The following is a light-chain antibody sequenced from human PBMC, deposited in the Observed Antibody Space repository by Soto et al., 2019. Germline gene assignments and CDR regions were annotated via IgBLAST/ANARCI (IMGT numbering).Light chain of an antibody. J-gene: IGKJ4*01. CDR1: QSVSSY. CDR3: QQRSSWPLT. V-gene: IGKV3-11*01. Sequence: EIVLTQSPATLSLSPGERATLSCRASQSVSSYLGWYQQRPGQAPRLLIYDTSNSATGIPARFSGSGSGTDFTLTISSLEPEDFAVYYCQQRSSWPLTFGGGTKVEI. CDR2: DTS.